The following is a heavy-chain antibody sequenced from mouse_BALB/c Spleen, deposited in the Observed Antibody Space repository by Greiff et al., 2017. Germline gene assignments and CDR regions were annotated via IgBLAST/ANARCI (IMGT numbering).Heavy chain of an antibody. CDR1: GYTFTSYW. J-gene: IGHJ2*01. D-gene: IGHD2-4*01. CDR2: IDPSDSYT. V-gene: IGHV1-69*02. Sequence: QVQLQQSGAELVKPGASVKLSCKASGYTFTSYWMHWVKQRPGQGLEWIGEIDPSDSYTNYNQKFKGKATLTVDKSSSTAYMQLSSLTSEDSAVYYCARGITTRYLDYWGQGTTLTVSS. CDR3: ARGITTRYLDY.